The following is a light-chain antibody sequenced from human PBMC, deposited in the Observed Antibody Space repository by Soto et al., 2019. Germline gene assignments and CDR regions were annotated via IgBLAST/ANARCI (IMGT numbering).Light chain of an antibody. Sequence: DIQMTQSPSSLSASVGDRFTITCRASQGIRNYLAWFQQKPGKAPKCLIYATFKLQSGVPSKFSGSGSGTEFNLTISSLQPEDFATYYCQQYDIYPRTFGQGTKVEIK. CDR2: ATF. CDR1: QGIRNY. V-gene: IGKV1-16*02. J-gene: IGKJ1*01. CDR3: QQYDIYPRT.